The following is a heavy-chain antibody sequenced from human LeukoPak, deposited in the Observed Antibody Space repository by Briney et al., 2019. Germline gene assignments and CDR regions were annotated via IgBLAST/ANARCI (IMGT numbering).Heavy chain of an antibody. CDR3: ARDYDSSGYYSEYYFDY. J-gene: IGHJ4*02. Sequence: SETLSLTCAVYGGSFSAFYWSWIRQPPGKGLEWIGEINESGSTNYNPSLKSRVTISIDKSNNQFSLRLSSVTAADTAVYYCARDYDSSGYYSEYYFDYWGQGTLVTVSS. CDR1: GGSFSAFY. D-gene: IGHD3-22*01. CDR2: INESGST. V-gene: IGHV4-34*01.